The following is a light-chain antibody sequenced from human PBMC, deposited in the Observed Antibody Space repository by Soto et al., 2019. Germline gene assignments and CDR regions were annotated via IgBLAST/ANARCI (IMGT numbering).Light chain of an antibody. V-gene: IGKV1-8*01. CDR3: QQLLSYPIT. CDR2: AAS. CDR1: QGISSY. J-gene: IGKJ5*01. Sequence: AILMTQSPSSFSASTGDRVTITCRASQGISSYLAWYQQKPGKAPKLLIYAASTLQSGVPLSFSGSGSGTSFTLTISSLQPEDFATYYCQQLLSYPITFGQGTRLEIK.